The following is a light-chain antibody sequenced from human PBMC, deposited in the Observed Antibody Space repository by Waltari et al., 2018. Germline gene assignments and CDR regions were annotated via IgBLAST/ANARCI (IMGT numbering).Light chain of an antibody. Sequence: QSVLTQPPSVSGAPGPRVTISCTGSSPNIGAGLNVHWYQPLPGTAPKLLIYVNSKRPSGVPDRFSGAKSGTSASLAITGLQAEDEANYYCQSYDISLSSVVFGGGTTLTVL. CDR2: VNS. J-gene: IGLJ2*01. CDR1: SPNIGAGLN. V-gene: IGLV1-40*01. CDR3: QSYDISLSSVV.